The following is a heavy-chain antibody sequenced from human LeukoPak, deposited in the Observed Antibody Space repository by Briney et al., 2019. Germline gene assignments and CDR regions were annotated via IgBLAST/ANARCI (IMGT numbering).Heavy chain of an antibody. CDR1: GYTFTGYY. D-gene: IGHD5-18*01. CDR2: INPNSGGT. V-gene: IGHV1-2*02. J-gene: IGHJ4*02. CDR3: ARPGGGYSYGLVNY. Sequence: GASVKVSCKASGYTFTGYYMHWVRQAPGQGLEWMGWINPNSGGTNYAQEFQGRVTMTRDTSISTAYMELSRLRSDDTAVYYCARPGGGYSYGLVNYWGQGTLVTVSS.